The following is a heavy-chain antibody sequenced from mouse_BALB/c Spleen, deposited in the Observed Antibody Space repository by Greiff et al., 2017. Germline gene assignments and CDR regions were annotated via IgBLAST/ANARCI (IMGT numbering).Heavy chain of an antibody. Sequence: VQLQQSGPELVRPGVSVKISCKGSGYTFTDYAMHWVKQSHAKSLEWIGVISTYYGNTNYNQKFKGKATMTVDKSSSTAYMELRSLTSEDSAVYYCTGVGYVMDYWGQGTSVTVSS. V-gene: IGHV1-67*01. CDR3: TGVGYVMDY. D-gene: IGHD1-1*01. J-gene: IGHJ4*01. CDR1: GYTFTDYA. CDR2: ISTYYGNT.